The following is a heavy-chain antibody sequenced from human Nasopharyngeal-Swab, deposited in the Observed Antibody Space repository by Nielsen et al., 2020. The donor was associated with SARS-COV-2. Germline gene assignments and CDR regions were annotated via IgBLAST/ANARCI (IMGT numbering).Heavy chain of an antibody. CDR3: AKAEGSNNYYYYGMDV. V-gene: IGHV3-23*01. CDR2: ISGSGGST. Sequence: WIRQPPGKGLEWVSAISGSGGSTYYADSVKGRFTISRDNSKNTLYLQMNSLRAEDTAVYYCAKAEGSNNYYYYGMDVWGQGTTVTV. J-gene: IGHJ6*02. D-gene: IGHD6-13*01.